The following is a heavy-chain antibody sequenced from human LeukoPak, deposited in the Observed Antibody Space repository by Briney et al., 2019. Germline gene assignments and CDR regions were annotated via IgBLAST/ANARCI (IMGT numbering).Heavy chain of an antibody. J-gene: IGHJ3*02. Sequence: GGSLRFSVPAPGFTFVDYARNGVGQAPGKALDGVAVISWNSGSIGYADSVKGRFTISRDHDKNSLYLQMNSLRAEDTALYYCAKDFDSSGYPRDAFDIWGQGTMVTVSS. CDR2: ISWNSGSI. CDR3: AKDFDSSGYPRDAFDI. V-gene: IGHV3-9*01. D-gene: IGHD3-22*01. CDR1: GFTFVDYA.